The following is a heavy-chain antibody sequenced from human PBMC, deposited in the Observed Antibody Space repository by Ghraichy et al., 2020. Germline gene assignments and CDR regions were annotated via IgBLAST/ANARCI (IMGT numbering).Heavy chain of an antibody. D-gene: IGHD2-21*02. J-gene: IGHJ3*02. Sequence: GESLNISCKGSGYSFTSYWIGWVRQMPGKGLEWMGIIYPGDSDTRYSPSFQGQVTISADKSISTAYLQWSSLKASDTAMYYCARQVVTATPPDAFDIWGQGTMVTVSS. V-gene: IGHV5-51*01. CDR1: GYSFTSYW. CDR2: IYPGDSDT. CDR3: ARQVVTATPPDAFDI.